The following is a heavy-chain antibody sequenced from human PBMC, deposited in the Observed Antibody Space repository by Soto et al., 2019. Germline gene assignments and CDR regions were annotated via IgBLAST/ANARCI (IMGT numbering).Heavy chain of an antibody. V-gene: IGHV4-59*01. CDR2: VYYSGST. CDR1: GASISSSY. CDR3: ARGYYDSSGQSNTFDI. D-gene: IGHD3-22*01. J-gene: IGHJ3*02. Sequence: KPSETRSRTWTVSGASISSSYWSWRRQSPGKGLEWIGYVYYSGSTKYNPSLKSRVTISVDTSKNQFSLKLTSVTAADTAVYYCARGYYDSSGQSNTFDIWGQGTMVTVSS.